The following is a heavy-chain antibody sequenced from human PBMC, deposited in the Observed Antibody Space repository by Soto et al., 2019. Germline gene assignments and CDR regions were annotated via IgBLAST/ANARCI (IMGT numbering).Heavy chain of an antibody. D-gene: IGHD5-18*01. J-gene: IGHJ4*02. CDR1: GFTFSSYS. CDR2: ITSSSRTI. V-gene: IGHV3-48*02. Sequence: EVQLVESGGGFVQPGGSLRLSCAASGFTFSSYSMNWVRQAPGKGLEWVSYITSSSRTIYYADSVKGRFTISRDNAKNSLDLQMNSLRDEDTAVYYCACGYSYGYSLDYWGQGTLVTVSS. CDR3: ACGYSYGYSLDY.